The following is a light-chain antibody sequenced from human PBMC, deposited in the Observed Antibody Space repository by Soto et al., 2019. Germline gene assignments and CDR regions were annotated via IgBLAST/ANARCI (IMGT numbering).Light chain of an antibody. Sequence: DIMMTQSPLSLPVTPGGPASISSRASQSVSSSYLAWYQQKPGQAPRLLIYGASSRATGIPDRFSGSGSGTDFTLTISRLEPEDFSMYYCHQYGSSPPVTLGQGTRLEI. CDR1: QSVSSSY. CDR2: GAS. CDR3: HQYGSSPPVT. V-gene: IGKV3-20*01. J-gene: IGKJ5*01.